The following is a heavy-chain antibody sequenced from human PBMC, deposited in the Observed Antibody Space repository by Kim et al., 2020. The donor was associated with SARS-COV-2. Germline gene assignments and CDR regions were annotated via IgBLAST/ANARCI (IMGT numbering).Heavy chain of an antibody. CDR3: VKGTGYDYYYYMDV. D-gene: IGHD6-13*01. J-gene: IGHJ6*03. V-gene: IGHV3-9*01. Sequence: ADSVKGRFTISRDNAKNSLYLQMNSLRAEDTALYYCVKGTGYDYYYYMDVWGKGTTVTVSS.